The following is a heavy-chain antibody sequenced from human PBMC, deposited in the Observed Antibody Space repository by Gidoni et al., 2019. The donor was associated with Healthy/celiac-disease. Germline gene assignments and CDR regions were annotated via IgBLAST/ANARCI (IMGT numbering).Heavy chain of an antibody. J-gene: IGHJ4*02. CDR2: IYYSGST. CDR1: GGSISSISYY. Sequence: QLQLQESGPGLVKPSETLSLTCTVSGGSISSISYYWGWIRQPPGKGLEWIGSIYYSGSTYYNPSLKSRVTISVDTSKNQFSLKLSSVTAADTAVYYCARLPFEYSSSYYFDYWGQGTLVTVSS. V-gene: IGHV4-39*01. D-gene: IGHD6-6*01. CDR3: ARLPFEYSSSYYFDY.